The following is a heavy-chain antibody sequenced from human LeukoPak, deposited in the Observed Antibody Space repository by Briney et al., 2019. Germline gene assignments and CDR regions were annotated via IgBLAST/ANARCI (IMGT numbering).Heavy chain of an antibody. CDR2: FGHNGGIT. D-gene: IGHD3-3*01. J-gene: IGHJ4*02. CDR3: AKQAGWGGYFSFLPFDF. CDR1: GFTFNYYG. Sequence: GGPLRLSCAASGFTFNYYGLSWVRQAPGKGLEWVSGFGHNGGITYSDSVKGRFTISRDNSKNTLFLQMNSLRADDTAVYFCAKQAGWGGYFSFLPFDFWGRGTLVTVSS. V-gene: IGHV3-23*01.